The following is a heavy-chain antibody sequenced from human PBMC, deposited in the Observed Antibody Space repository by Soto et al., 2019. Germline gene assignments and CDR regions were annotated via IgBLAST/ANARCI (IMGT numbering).Heavy chain of an antibody. CDR1: GGTFSSYA. J-gene: IGHJ6*02. D-gene: IGHD2-15*01. V-gene: IGHV1-69*13. CDR2: IIPIFGTA. CDR3: ARDVSPKTTPDYYYGMDV. Sequence: ASVKVSCKASGGTFSSYAISWVRQVPGQGLEWMGVIIPIFGTANYAQKFQGRVTISADESTSTAYMELSGLRSEDTAVFYCARDVSPKTTPDYYYGMDVWGQGTTVTVSS.